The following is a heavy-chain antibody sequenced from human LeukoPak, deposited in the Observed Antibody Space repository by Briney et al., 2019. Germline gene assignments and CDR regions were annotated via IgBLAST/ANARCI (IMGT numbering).Heavy chain of an antibody. V-gene: IGHV3-20*04. CDR3: ATYSFDRGYYFDH. D-gene: IGHD3-22*01. Sequence: PGGSLRLSCGASGFTFDDFDMGWVRQVPGQGLKWVSGINWNGGRIIYADSVKGRFTISRDNAKNSLYLQMNSLRAEDTALYYCATYSFDRGYYFDHWGQGTLVTVSS. J-gene: IGHJ4*02. CDR2: INWNGGRI. CDR1: GFTFDDFD.